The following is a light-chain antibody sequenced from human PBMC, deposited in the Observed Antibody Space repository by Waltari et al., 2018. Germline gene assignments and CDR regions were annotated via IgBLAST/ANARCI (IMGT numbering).Light chain of an antibody. Sequence: QSALTQPPSASGSPGQSVTISCTGTSSDIGGYDYVSWYQQHPGKAPKLMISEVTKRPSGVPGRFSGSKSGDTASLTVSGLQAEDEADYYCSSYAGSNNFVVFGGGTKVTVL. J-gene: IGLJ2*01. CDR2: EVT. V-gene: IGLV2-8*01. CDR1: SSDIGGYDY. CDR3: SSYAGSNNFVV.